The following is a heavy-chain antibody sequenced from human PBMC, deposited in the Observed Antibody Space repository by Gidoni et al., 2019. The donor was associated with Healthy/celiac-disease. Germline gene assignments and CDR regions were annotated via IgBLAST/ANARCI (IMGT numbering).Heavy chain of an antibody. Sequence: QVQLVESGGGVVQPGRSLRLSCAASGFTFSSYAMPWVRRAPGKGLEWVAVISYDGSNKYYADSVKGRFTISRDNSKNTLYLQMNSLRAEDTAVYYCARGGQYDFWSGYYPKTTNSDHLNDYWGQGTLVTVSS. J-gene: IGHJ4*02. V-gene: IGHV3-30-3*01. CDR2: ISYDGSNK. CDR1: GFTFSSYA. CDR3: ARGGQYDFWSGYYPKTTNSDHLNDY. D-gene: IGHD3-3*01.